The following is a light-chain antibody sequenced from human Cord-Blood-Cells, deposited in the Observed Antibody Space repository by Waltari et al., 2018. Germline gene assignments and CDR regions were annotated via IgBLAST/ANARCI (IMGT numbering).Light chain of an antibody. CDR1: SSDVGGYHY. Sequence: QSALTQPASVSGSPGQSITISCTGPSSDVGGYHYVSWYQQHPGQAPKLMIYEVSNRPSGVSNRFSGSKSGNTASLTISGLQAEDEADYYCSSYTSSSTYVFGTGTKVTVL. CDR2: EVS. CDR3: SSYTSSSTYV. J-gene: IGLJ1*01. V-gene: IGLV2-14*01.